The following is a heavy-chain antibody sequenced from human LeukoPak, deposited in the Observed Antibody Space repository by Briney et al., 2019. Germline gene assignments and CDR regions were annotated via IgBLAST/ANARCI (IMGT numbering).Heavy chain of an antibody. CDR1: GGPISSYY. CDR2: IYYSGST. CDR3: ARHAEVAARQVWFDP. J-gene: IGHJ5*02. V-gene: IGHV4-59*08. D-gene: IGHD6-6*01. Sequence: SETLSLTCTVSGGPISSYYWSWIRQPPGKGLEWIGYIYYSGSTNYNPSLKSRVTISVDTSKNQFSLKLSSVTAADTAVYYCARHAEVAARQVWFDPWGQGTLVTVSS.